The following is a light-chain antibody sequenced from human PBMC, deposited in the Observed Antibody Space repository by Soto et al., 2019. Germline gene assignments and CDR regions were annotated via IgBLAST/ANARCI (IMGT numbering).Light chain of an antibody. CDR3: QHYGSPSWT. Sequence: EIVLTQSPGTLSLSPGERATLSCRASQSVTSNYLAWYQQKPGQAPRILIFVASSSATGIPGKFSGSGSGTDFTLTISRLEPDDFAVYYCQHYGSPSWTFGQGTKVEIK. J-gene: IGKJ1*01. CDR2: VAS. CDR1: QSVTSNY. V-gene: IGKV3-20*01.